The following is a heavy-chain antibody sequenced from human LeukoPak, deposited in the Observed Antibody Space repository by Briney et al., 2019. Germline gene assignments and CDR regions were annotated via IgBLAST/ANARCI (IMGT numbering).Heavy chain of an antibody. CDR2: IYYSGST. J-gene: IGHJ5*02. V-gene: IGHV4-59*12. Sequence: SETLSLTCTVSGGSISSYYWSWIRQPPGKGLEWIGYIYYSGSTNYNPSLKSRVTISVDTSKNQFSLKLSSVTAADTAVYYCAREGYGGNSGAWFDPWGQGTLVTVSS. D-gene: IGHD4-23*01. CDR3: AREGYGGNSGAWFDP. CDR1: GGSISSYY.